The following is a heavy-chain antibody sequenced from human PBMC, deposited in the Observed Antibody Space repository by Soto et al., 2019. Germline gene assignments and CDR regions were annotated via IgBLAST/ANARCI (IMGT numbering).Heavy chain of an antibody. CDR3: ARHSIQLWSVGWGNWFDP. CDR1: GGSISSSSYY. CDR2: IYYSGST. V-gene: IGHV4-39*01. J-gene: IGHJ5*02. Sequence: QLQLQESGPGLVKPSETLSLTCTVSGGSISSSSYYWGWIRQPPGKGLEWIGSIYYSGSTYYNPSLKSRVTISVDTSKNQFSLKLSSVTAADTAVYYCARHSIQLWSVGWGNWFDPWGQGTLVTVSS. D-gene: IGHD5-18*01.